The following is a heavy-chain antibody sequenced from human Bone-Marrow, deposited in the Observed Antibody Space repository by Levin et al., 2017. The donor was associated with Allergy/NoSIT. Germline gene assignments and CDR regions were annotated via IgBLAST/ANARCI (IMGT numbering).Heavy chain of an antibody. D-gene: IGHD3-10*01. CDR3: ARDAERGSGRYYYFDY. CDR1: GFTFSSYA. V-gene: IGHV3-30-3*01. Sequence: SGESLKISCAASGFTFSSYAMHWVRQAPGKGLEWVAVISYDGSNKYYADSVKGRFTISRDNSKNTLYLQMNSLRAEDTAVYYCARDAERGSGRYYYFDYWGQGTLVTVSS. J-gene: IGHJ4*02. CDR2: ISYDGSNK.